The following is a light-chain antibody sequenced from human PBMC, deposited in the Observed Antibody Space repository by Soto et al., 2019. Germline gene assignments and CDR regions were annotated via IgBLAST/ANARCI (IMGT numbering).Light chain of an antibody. V-gene: IGLV1-44*01. CDR3: AAWDDSLNGGV. CDR2: RNS. J-gene: IGLJ3*02. Sequence: QSVLTQPPSASGTPGQRVTISCSGSSSNIGSNPVNWYQQLPGTAPKLLIYRNSQRPSSVPDRFSGSKSGTSASLAISGLQSDDEADYYCAAWDDSLNGGVFGGGTKLTVL. CDR1: SSNIGSNP.